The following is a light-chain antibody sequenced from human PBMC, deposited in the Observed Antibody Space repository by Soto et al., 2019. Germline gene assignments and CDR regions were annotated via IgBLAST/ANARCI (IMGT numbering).Light chain of an antibody. Sequence: QSGLTQPASVSGSPGQSITISCTGTRSDIGSYNLVSWYQFYPGKAPKLMIYEGSKRPSGVSQRFSGSKSGNTASLTISGLQPEDEADYYCCSYADTATAMFGGRTKLTVL. CDR2: EGS. CDR3: CSYADTATAM. J-gene: IGLJ3*02. CDR1: RSDIGSYNL. V-gene: IGLV2-23*01.